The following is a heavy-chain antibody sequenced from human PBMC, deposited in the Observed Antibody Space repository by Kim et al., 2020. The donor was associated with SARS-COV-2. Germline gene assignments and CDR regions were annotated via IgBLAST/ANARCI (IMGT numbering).Heavy chain of an antibody. V-gene: IGHV4-4*07. Sequence: SETLSLTCTVSGGSISSYYWSWIRQPAGKGLEWIGRIYTSGSTNYNPSLKSRVTMSVDTSKNQFSLKLSSVTAADTAVYYCARTPYPSSGWEEDYYYGMDVWGQGTTVTVSS. CDR2: IYTSGST. D-gene: IGHD6-19*01. CDR3: ARTPYPSSGWEEDYYYGMDV. J-gene: IGHJ6*02. CDR1: GGSISSYY.